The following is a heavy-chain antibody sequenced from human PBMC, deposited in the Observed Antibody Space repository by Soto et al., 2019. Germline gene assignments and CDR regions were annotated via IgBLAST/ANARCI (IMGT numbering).Heavy chain of an antibody. D-gene: IGHD3-16*01. V-gene: IGHV3-33*01. CDR3: ARDKTFGGTIGSAFDS. J-gene: IGHJ4*02. Sequence: QVQVVESGGGVAQPGTSLRLSCAASGFTFNNYGMHWVRQAPGKGLEWVAVIWYDASHKYYADSVKGRFTISRDNSKNTLYLQMSSLRGEDTAVYYCARDKTFGGTIGSAFDSWGQGTLVTVSS. CDR1: GFTFNNYG. CDR2: IWYDASHK.